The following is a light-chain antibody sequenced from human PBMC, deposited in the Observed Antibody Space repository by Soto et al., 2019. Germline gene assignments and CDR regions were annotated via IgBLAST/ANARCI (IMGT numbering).Light chain of an antibody. CDR2: DAS. CDR3: QHYNSYSEA. V-gene: IGKV1-5*01. CDR1: QSISSW. Sequence: IQMTQSPSTLSASVGDRVTITCRASQSISSWLAWYQQKPGKAPKLLIYDASSLESGVPSRFSGNGSGTEFTLTISSLQPDDFATYYCQHYNSYSEAFGQGTKVDIK. J-gene: IGKJ1*01.